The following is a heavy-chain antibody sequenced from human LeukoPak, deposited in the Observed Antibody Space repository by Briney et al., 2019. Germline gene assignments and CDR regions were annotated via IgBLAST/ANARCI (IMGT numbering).Heavy chain of an antibody. V-gene: IGHV1-18*01. D-gene: IGHD1-20*01. J-gene: IGHJ3*02. Sequence: ASVKVSCKASGYTFTSYGISWVRQAPGQRLEWMEWISAYNGNTNYAQKLQGRVTMTTDTSTSTAYMELRSLRSDDTAVYYCARQPRYLDAFDIWGQGTMVTVSS. CDR3: ARQPRYLDAFDI. CDR2: ISAYNGNT. CDR1: GYTFTSYG.